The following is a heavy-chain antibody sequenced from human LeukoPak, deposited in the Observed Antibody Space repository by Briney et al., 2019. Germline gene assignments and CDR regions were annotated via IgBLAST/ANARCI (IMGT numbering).Heavy chain of an antibody. CDR1: GYTFTDYY. V-gene: IGHV1-2*02. J-gene: IGHJ4*02. Sequence: ASVKVSCKASGYTFTDYYVHWVRQAPGQGLEWMGWISPTSGDTRYAQKFQGRVAMTRDTSITTAHMELSRLRSDDTAVYYCVRDGLNWNYDYWGQGTLVAVSS. D-gene: IGHD1-7*01. CDR2: ISPTSGDT. CDR3: VRDGLNWNYDY.